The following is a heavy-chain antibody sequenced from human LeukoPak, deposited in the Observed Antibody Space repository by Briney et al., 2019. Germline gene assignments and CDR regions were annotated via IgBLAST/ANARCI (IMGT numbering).Heavy chain of an antibody. D-gene: IGHD3-3*01. CDR3: ARGGVWQAFWSGNSDY. V-gene: IGHV3-21*01. CDR1: GFIFSTYS. J-gene: IGHJ4*02. CDR2: IGTSSSYI. Sequence: PGGSLRLSCAASGFIFSTYSMNWVRQAPGKGLEWVSSIGTSSSYIYYGDSVEGRFTISRDNAKNSLYLQMNSLRAEDTAVYYCARGGVWQAFWSGNSDYWGQGTLVTVSS.